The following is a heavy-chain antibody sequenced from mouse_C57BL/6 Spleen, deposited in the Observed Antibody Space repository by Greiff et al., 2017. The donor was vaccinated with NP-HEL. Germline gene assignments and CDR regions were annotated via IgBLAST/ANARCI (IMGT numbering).Heavy chain of an antibody. CDR3: AREPLRLGYFDV. V-gene: IGHV5-16*01. Sequence: EVNLVESEGGLVQPGSSMKLSCTASGFTFSDYYMAWVRQVPEKGLEWVANINYDGSSTYYLDSLKSRFIISRDNAKNILYLQMSRLKSEDTATYYCAREPLRLGYFDVWGTGTTVTVSS. J-gene: IGHJ1*03. D-gene: IGHD1-2*01. CDR2: INYDGSST. CDR1: GFTFSDYY.